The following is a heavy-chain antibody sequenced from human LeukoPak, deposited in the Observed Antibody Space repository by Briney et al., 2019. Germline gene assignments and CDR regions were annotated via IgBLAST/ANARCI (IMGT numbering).Heavy chain of an antibody. CDR1: GGSISSYY. CDR3: ARVQRIATLGITRDFDY. Sequence: SETLSLTCTVSGGSISSYYWSWIRQPPGKGLEWIASIFYTGSTYHNPSLKSRATISVGTSKNQFSVNLRSVTAADTAVYYCARVQRIATLGITRDFDYWGQGTLVTVSS. J-gene: IGHJ4*02. CDR2: IFYTGST. V-gene: IGHV4-59*12. D-gene: IGHD1-20*01.